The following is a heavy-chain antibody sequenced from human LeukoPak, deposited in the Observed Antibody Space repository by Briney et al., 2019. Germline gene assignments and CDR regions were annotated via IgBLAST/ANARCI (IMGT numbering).Heavy chain of an antibody. V-gene: IGHV3-64*01. D-gene: IGHD3-22*01. Sequence: GGSLRLSCAASGFTFSSYAMHWVRQAPGKGLEYVSAISSNGGSTYYANSVKGRFTISRDNSKNTLYLQMGSLRAEDMAVYYCARDQDSRDDSSGYYYGFRAAFDIWGQGTMVTVSS. CDR1: GFTFSSYA. CDR2: ISSNGGST. CDR3: ARDQDSRDDSSGYYYGFRAAFDI. J-gene: IGHJ3*02.